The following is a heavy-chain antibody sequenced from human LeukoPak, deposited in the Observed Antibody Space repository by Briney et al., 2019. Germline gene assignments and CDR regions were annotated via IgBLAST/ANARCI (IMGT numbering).Heavy chain of an antibody. CDR3: ATGAGCGY. CDR1: GFTFSSYW. V-gene: IGHV3-7*03. D-gene: IGHD6-19*01. Sequence: GGSLRLSCAASGFTFSSYWMTWVRQAPGKGLEWVANIKQDGSERNYVDSVKGRFTISRDNAKNSLYLQMNTLGDEDAAVYYCATGAGCGYWGQGTLVTVSS. J-gene: IGHJ4*02. CDR2: IKQDGSER.